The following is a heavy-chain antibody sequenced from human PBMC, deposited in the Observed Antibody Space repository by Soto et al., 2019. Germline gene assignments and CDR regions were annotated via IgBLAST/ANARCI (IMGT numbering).Heavy chain of an antibody. CDR3: TRPSYGELGWLGWFDP. Sequence: EVQLVESGGGLVQPGGSLKLSCAASGFTFSGSAMHWVRQASGKGLEWVGRIRSKANSYATAYAASVKGRFTISRDDSKNTAYLQMNGLKTEETAVYYCTRPSYGELGWLGWFDPWGQGTLVTVSS. J-gene: IGHJ5*02. CDR2: IRSKANSYAT. D-gene: IGHD1-26*01. V-gene: IGHV3-73*02. CDR1: GFTFSGSA.